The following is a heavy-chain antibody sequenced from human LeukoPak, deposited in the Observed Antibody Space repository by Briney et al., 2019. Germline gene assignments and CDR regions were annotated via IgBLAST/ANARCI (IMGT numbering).Heavy chain of an antibody. CDR2: IKQDGSEK. Sequence: PGGSLRLSCAASGSTFSGYWMNWVRQVPGKGLEWVSNIKQDGSEKYYVDSVKGRFTISRDNAQNSLYLQLNSLRAEDTDVYYCAGGTGWLIDYWGQGTLVTVSS. J-gene: IGHJ4*02. V-gene: IGHV3-7*04. D-gene: IGHD6-19*01. CDR1: GSTFSGYW. CDR3: AGGTGWLIDY.